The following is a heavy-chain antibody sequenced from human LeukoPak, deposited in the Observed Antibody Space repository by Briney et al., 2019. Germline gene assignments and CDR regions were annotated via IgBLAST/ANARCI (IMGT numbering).Heavy chain of an antibody. CDR1: GDSINNNF. V-gene: IGHV4-59*01. Sequence: SETLSLTCSVSGDSINNNFWTWIRQPPGKRLEWIGYIYHSGTTNYNPSLNSRVTMLIDASKNQLSLKLSSVTAADTAVYYCVRVIRSWFDTWGQGTLVTVSS. CDR2: IYHSGTT. J-gene: IGHJ5*02. CDR3: VRVIRSWFDT.